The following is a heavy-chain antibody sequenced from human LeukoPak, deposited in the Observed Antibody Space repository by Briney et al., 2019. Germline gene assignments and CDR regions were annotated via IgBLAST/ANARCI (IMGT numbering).Heavy chain of an antibody. CDR2: ISGSGGST. D-gene: IGHD4-17*01. Sequence: PGGSLRLSCAASGFTFSSYAMSWVRQAPGKGLEWVSAISGSGGSTYYADSVKGRFTISRDNSKNTLYLQMNSLRAEDAAVYYCAKKIFDYGDYVGFDYWGQGTLVTVSS. J-gene: IGHJ4*02. CDR1: GFTFSSYA. V-gene: IGHV3-23*01. CDR3: AKKIFDYGDYVGFDY.